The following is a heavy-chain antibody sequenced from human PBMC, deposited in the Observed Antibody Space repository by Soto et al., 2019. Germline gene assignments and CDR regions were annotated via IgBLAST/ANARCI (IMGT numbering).Heavy chain of an antibody. CDR1: GGSISSSSYY. CDR2: IYYSGST. CDR3: ARHSYYDSSGYPGFFDY. J-gene: IGHJ4*02. Sequence: SAPLSLTGTFSGGSISSSSYYWGWIRQPPGTGLEWIGSIYYSGSTYYNPSLKSRVTISVDTSKNQFSLKLSSVTAADTAVYYCARHSYYDSSGYPGFFDYWGQGTLVTVSS. D-gene: IGHD3-22*01. V-gene: IGHV4-39*01.